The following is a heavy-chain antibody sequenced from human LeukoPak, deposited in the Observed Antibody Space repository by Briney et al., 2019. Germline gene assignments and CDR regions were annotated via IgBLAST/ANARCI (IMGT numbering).Heavy chain of an antibody. CDR2: ISSSSTI. J-gene: IGHJ4*02. CDR1: GFTFSSYS. Sequence: GGSLRLPCAASGFTFSSYSMNWVRQAPGKGLEWVSYISSSSTIYYADSVKGRFTISRDNAKNSLYLQMNSLRDEDTAVYYCARVWGIAAAGGEIEYWGQGTLVTVSS. V-gene: IGHV3-48*02. CDR3: ARVWGIAAAGGEIEY. D-gene: IGHD6-13*01.